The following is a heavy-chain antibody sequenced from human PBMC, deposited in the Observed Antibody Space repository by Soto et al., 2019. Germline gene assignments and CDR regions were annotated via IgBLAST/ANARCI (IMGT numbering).Heavy chain of an antibody. CDR2: ISGSGGST. Sequence: SGGSLRLSCAASGFIFSSYAMSWVRQAPGKGLEWVSAISGSGGSTYYADSVKGRFTISRDNSKNTLYLQMNSLRAEDTAVYYCAKIGEYVWGSYRPCYWGQGTLVTVSS. D-gene: IGHD3-16*02. V-gene: IGHV3-23*01. CDR1: GFIFSSYA. CDR3: AKIGEYVWGSYRPCY. J-gene: IGHJ4*02.